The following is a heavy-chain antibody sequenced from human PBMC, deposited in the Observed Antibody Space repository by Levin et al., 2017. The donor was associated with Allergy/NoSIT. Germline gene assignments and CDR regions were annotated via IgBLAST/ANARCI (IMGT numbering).Heavy chain of an antibody. CDR3: ARHHDYGYTNWFDP. J-gene: IGHJ5*02. V-gene: IGHV4-39*01. CDR2: IYYSGST. CDR1: GGSISSTNYY. D-gene: IGHD4-17*01. Sequence: SETLSLTCAVSGGSISSTNYYWGWIRQPPGKGLEWIGSIYYSGSTYYNPSLKSRITISIDTSKNQFSLKLTSVTAADSAVYYCARHHDYGYTNWFDPWGQGTLVIVSS.